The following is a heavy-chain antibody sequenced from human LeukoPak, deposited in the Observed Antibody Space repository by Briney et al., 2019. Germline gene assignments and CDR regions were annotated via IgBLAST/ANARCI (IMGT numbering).Heavy chain of an antibody. Sequence: SETLSLTCTVSGASISRSSFFWAWVRQSPGKGLEWIGSIYYSGTTYYKPSLKSRVTMSVDTSKNQFSLKLNSVTAAGTAVYYCASENCSGTSCSSFDYWGQGTLVTVSS. J-gene: IGHJ4*02. CDR3: ASENCSGTSCSSFDY. CDR2: IYYSGTT. V-gene: IGHV4-39*01. CDR1: GASISRSSFF. D-gene: IGHD2-2*01.